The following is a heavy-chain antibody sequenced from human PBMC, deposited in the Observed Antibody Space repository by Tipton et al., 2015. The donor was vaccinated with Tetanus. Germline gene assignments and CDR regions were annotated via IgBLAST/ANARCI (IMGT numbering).Heavy chain of an antibody. CDR2: TSASNGNT. V-gene: IGHV1-18*01. J-gene: IGHJ3*02. Sequence: QVQLVQSGAEVKKPGASVKVSCKASGYTFTSYGISWVRQAPGQGLEWMGWTSASNGNTNYAPKLQGRVTMTPDTSTSTAYMELRSLRSDDTAVYYCARDLSITRIVVVSAFDIWGQGTMVTVSS. D-gene: IGHD3-22*01. CDR3: ARDLSITRIVVVSAFDI. CDR1: GYTFTSYG.